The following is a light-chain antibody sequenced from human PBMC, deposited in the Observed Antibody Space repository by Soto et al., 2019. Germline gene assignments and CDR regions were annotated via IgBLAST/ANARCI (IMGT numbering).Light chain of an antibody. J-gene: IGKJ1*01. V-gene: IGKV3-20*01. CDR1: QSVTSSY. CDR3: QQYAITPKT. Sequence: EIVLTQSPGTLSLSTGERAPLPYSASQSVTSSYLAWYQQKFGQAPRLLIYGASSRVTGIPDRFSGSGSGTDFTLTISRLEPEDFAVYYCQQYAITPKTFGQGTKVDIK. CDR2: GAS.